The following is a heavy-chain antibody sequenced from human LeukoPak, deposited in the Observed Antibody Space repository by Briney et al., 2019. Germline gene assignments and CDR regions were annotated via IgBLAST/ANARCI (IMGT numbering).Heavy chain of an antibody. CDR2: INHSGST. CDR3: ARGPRGHYATGWFDP. Sequence: SETLSLTCAVYGGSFSGYYWSWIRQPPGKGLEWIGEINHSGSTNYNPSLKSRVTISVDTSKNQFSLKLSSVTAADTAVYYCARGPRGHYATGWFDPWGQGTLVTVSS. J-gene: IGHJ5*02. CDR1: GGSFSGYY. D-gene: IGHD3-22*01. V-gene: IGHV4-34*01.